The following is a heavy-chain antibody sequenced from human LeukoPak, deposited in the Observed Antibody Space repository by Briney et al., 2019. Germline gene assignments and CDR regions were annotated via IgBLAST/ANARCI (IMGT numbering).Heavy chain of an antibody. V-gene: IGHV4-61*08. Sequence: SETLSLTCTVSGGSISSGGYYWSWIRQHPGKGLEWIGYIYYSGSTNYNPSLKSRVTISVDTSKNQFSLKLSSVTAADTAVYYCARLIAAAGSYYYYGMDVWGQGTTVTVSS. CDR1: GGSISSGGYY. CDR2: IYYSGST. J-gene: IGHJ6*02. D-gene: IGHD6-13*01. CDR3: ARLIAAAGSYYYYGMDV.